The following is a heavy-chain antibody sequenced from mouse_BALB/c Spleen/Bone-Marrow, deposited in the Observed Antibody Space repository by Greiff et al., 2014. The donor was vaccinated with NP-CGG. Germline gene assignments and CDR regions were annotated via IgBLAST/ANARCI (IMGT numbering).Heavy chain of an antibody. CDR2: INPYNDGT. CDR3: AREGGLRRGDYYAMDY. V-gene: IGHV1-14*01. Sequence: VQLQQPGPELVKPGASVKMSCKASGYIFTAYVMHWVKQKPGQGLEWIGYINPYNDGTKYNEMFKGKATLTSDKSSSTAYMELSSLTSEDSAVYYCAREGGLRRGDYYAMDYWGQETSVTVSS. J-gene: IGHJ4*01. CDR1: GYIFTAYV. D-gene: IGHD2-4*01.